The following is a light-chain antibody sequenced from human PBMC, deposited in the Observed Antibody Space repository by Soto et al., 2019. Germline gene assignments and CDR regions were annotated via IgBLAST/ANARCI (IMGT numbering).Light chain of an antibody. CDR1: QDIRSD. CDR3: LQDFNYPPT. Sequence: AIQMTQSPSSLSASVGDRVTITCRASQDIRSDLGWYQQKPGKAPTLLIYAASTLQSGVPSRFSGSGSGTDFTLTISSLQPEDFATYFCLQDFNYPPTFGQGTKLEIK. V-gene: IGKV1-6*01. J-gene: IGKJ2*01. CDR2: AAS.